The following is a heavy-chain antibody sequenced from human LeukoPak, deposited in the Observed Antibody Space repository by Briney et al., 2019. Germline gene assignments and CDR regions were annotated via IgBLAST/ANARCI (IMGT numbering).Heavy chain of an antibody. V-gene: IGHV4-4*02. J-gene: IGHJ4*02. CDR1: GGSISRTNW. Sequence: PSETLSLTCDVSGGSISRTNWWSWVRQSPGQGLEWIGEISLSGHTNYNPSLQSRVTMSLDESKNQVSLDFASVTDADTAVYYCSRESGAFSPFGYWGQGTLVTVHS. CDR2: ISLSGHT. D-gene: IGHD1-26*01. CDR3: SRESGAFSPFGY.